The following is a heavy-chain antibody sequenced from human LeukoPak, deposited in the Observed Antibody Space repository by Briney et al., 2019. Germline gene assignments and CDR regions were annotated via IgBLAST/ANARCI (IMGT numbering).Heavy chain of an antibody. Sequence: GASVKVSCKASGGTFSSYAISWVRQAPGQGLEWMGRIIPILGIANYAQKFQGRVTITADKSTSTAYMELSSLRSEDTAVYYCARESRAWFGEPASELTSEFDYWGQGTLVTVSS. J-gene: IGHJ4*02. D-gene: IGHD3-10*01. V-gene: IGHV1-69*04. CDR2: IIPILGIA. CDR1: GGTFSSYA. CDR3: ARESRAWFGEPASELTSEFDY.